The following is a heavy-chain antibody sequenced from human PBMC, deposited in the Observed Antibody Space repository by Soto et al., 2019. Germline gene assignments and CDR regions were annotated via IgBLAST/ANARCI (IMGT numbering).Heavy chain of an antibody. J-gene: IGHJ4*02. CDR3: ASSVVVPSTMNYFDY. D-gene: IGHD2-15*01. CDR2: IFPADSDT. CDR1: GYRLDGAW. V-gene: IGHV5-51*01. Sequence: GESLKISCXGAGYRLDGAWIGWVRQMPGKGLEWMGIIFPADSDTKYSPSFQGQVTISADKSISTAYLQWSSLKASDTAMYYCASSVVVPSTMNYFDYWGQGSLVTV.